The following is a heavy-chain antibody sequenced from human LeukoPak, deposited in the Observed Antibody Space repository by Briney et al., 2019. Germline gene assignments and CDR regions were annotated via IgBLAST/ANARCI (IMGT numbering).Heavy chain of an antibody. Sequence: SETLSLTCAVYGGSFSGYYWSWIRQPPGKGLEWIGEINHSGSTNYNPSLKSRVTISVDTSKNQFSLKLSSVTAADTAVYYCAILTDSNSWYGYYYGMDVWGQGTTVTVSS. CDR2: INHSGST. D-gene: IGHD6-13*01. CDR1: GGSFSGYY. J-gene: IGHJ6*02. V-gene: IGHV4-34*01. CDR3: AILTDSNSWYGYYYGMDV.